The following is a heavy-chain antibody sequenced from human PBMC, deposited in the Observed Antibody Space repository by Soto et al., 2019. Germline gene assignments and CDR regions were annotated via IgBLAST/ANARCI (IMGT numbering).Heavy chain of an antibody. CDR1: GFTFGDYA. D-gene: IGHD6-19*01. Sequence: PGGSLRLSCTASGFTFGDYAMSWFRQAPGKGLEWVGFIRSKAYGGTTEYAASVKGRFTISRDDSKSIAYLQMNSLKTEDTAVYYCTRARGLDAKIDAFDIWGQGTMVTVSS. CDR3: TRARGLDAKIDAFDI. CDR2: IRSKAYGGTT. J-gene: IGHJ3*02. V-gene: IGHV3-49*03.